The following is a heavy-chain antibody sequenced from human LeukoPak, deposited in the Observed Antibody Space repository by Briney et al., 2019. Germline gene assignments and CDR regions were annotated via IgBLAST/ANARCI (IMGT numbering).Heavy chain of an antibody. Sequence: GASVKVSCKASGYTFTSYGISWVRQAPGQGLEWMGWISAYNGNTNYAQKLQGRVTITTDESTSTAYMELSSLRSEDTAVYYCARDRGYSYVQDAFDIWGQGTMVTVSS. V-gene: IGHV1-18*01. CDR2: ISAYNGNT. CDR3: ARDRGYSYVQDAFDI. CDR1: GYTFTSYG. J-gene: IGHJ3*02. D-gene: IGHD5-18*01.